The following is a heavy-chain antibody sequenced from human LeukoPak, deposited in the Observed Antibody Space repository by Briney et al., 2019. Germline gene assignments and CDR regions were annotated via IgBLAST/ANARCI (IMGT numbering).Heavy chain of an antibody. V-gene: IGHV3-23*01. J-gene: IGHJ4*02. Sequence: GGSLRLSCAASGFTFSNYAMSWVRQAPGKGLEWVSAIGDSGGATNCADSVKGRFTISRDNSKNTLYLQMNSLRAEDTAVYYCAKRSCSGGGCNFDYWGQGTLVAVSS. CDR1: GFTFSNYA. CDR2: IGDSGGAT. CDR3: AKRSCSGGGCNFDY. D-gene: IGHD2-15*01.